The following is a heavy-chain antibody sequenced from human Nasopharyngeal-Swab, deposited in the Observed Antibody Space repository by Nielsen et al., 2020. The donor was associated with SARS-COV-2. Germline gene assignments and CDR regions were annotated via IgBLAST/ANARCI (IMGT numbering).Heavy chain of an antibody. CDR2: IKQDGSEK. CDR3: AARYSSSWWDAFDI. CDR1: GFTFSSYW. V-gene: IGHV3-7*01. Sequence: GGSLRLSCAASGFTFSSYWMSWVGQAPGKGLEWVANIKQDGSEKYYVDSVKGRFTISRDNAKNSLYLQMNSLRAEDTAVYYCAARYSSSWWDAFDIWGQGTMVTVSS. D-gene: IGHD6-13*01. J-gene: IGHJ3*02.